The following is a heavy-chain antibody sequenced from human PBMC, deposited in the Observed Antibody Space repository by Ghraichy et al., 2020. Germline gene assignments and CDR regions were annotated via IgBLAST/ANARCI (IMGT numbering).Heavy chain of an antibody. Sequence: ASVKVSCKASGYTFTGYYMHWVRQAPGQGLEWMGWINPNSGGTNYAQKFRGWVTMTRDTSISTAYMELSRLRSDDTAVYYCARALATRAVTFGGLPWYYYYGMDVWGQGTTVTVSS. V-gene: IGHV1-2*04. D-gene: IGHD4-23*01. CDR1: GYTFTGYY. CDR3: ARALATRAVTFGGLPWYYYYGMDV. J-gene: IGHJ6*02. CDR2: INPNSGGT.